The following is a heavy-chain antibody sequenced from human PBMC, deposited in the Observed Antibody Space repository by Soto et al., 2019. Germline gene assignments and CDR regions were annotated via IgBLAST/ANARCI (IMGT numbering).Heavy chain of an antibody. V-gene: IGHV3-23*01. CDR2: ISGSGGST. D-gene: IGHD3-16*02. CDR3: AKYDYIWGSYRYDYYYYYMDV. CDR1: GFTFSSYA. Sequence: GGSLRLSCAASGFTFSSYAMSWVRQAPGKGLEWVSAISGSGGSTYYADSVKGRFTISRDNSKNTLYLQMNSLRAEDTAVYYCAKYDYIWGSYRYDYYYYYMDVWGKGTTVNVSS. J-gene: IGHJ6*03.